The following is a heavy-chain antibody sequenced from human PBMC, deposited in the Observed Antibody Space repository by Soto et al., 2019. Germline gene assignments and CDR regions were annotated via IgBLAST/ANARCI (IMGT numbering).Heavy chain of an antibody. CDR2: IYYSGST. D-gene: IGHD5-18*01. J-gene: IGHJ6*02. Sequence: QVQLQESGPGLVKPSETLSLTCTVSGGSVSSGSYYWSWIRQPPGKGLEWIGYIYYSGSTNYNPSLKSRVTISVDTSKNQFSLKLSSVTAADTAVYYCARVSLLGYSYGFHYYYYGMDVWGQGTTVTVSS. CDR3: ARVSLLGYSYGFHYYYYGMDV. CDR1: GGSVSSGSYY. V-gene: IGHV4-61*01.